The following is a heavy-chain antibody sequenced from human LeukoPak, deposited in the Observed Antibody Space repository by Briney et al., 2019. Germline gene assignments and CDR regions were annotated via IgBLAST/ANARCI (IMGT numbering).Heavy chain of an antibody. J-gene: IGHJ4*02. CDR2: IIPIFGTA. CDR1: GRTFSSYT. CDR3: ASSYYDFWSGYPY. D-gene: IGHD3-3*01. V-gene: IGHV1-69*05. Sequence: ASVKVSCKASGRTFSSYTISWVRQAPGQGLDWMGGIIPIFGTANYAQKFQGRVTITTDESTSTAYMELSSLRSEDTAVYYCASSYYDFWSGYPYWGQGTLVTVSS.